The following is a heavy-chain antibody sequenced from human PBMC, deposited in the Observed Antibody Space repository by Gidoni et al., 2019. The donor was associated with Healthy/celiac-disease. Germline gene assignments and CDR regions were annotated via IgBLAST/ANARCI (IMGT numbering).Heavy chain of an antibody. Sequence: EWVAVISYDGSNKYYADSVKGRFTISRDNSKNTLYLQMNSLRAEDTAVYYCAKDFTMVRGVIPPGDFDYWGQGTLVTVSS. D-gene: IGHD3-10*01. J-gene: IGHJ4*02. CDR3: AKDFTMVRGVIPPGDFDY. V-gene: IGHV3-30*18. CDR2: ISYDGSNK.